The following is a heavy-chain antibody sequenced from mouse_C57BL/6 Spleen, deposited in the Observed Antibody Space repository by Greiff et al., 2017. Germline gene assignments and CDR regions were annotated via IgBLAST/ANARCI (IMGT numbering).Heavy chain of an antibody. Sequence: EVKLVESGPGLVKPSQSLSLTCSVTGYSITSGYYWNWIRQFPGNKLEWMGYIRYDGSNNYNPSLKNRISSTRDTPKNQFFLKLNSVTTEDTATYYCARDGQLGRVAYWGQGTLVTVSA. V-gene: IGHV3-6*01. CDR3: ARDGQLGRVAY. J-gene: IGHJ3*01. CDR1: GYSITSGYY. D-gene: IGHD4-1*02. CDR2: IRYDGSN.